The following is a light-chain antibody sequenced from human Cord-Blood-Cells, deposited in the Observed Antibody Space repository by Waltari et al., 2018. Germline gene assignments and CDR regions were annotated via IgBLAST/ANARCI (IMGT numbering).Light chain of an antibody. CDR1: SSDVGSYNL. J-gene: IGLJ3*02. CDR2: EGS. Sequence: QSALTQPASVSGSPGQSITISCTGTSSDVGSYNLVSWYQQHTGKAPKLRIYEGSKRHSRVANLFSGSKSSNTASLTIAGLQAEDEADYYCCSYAGSSTCVFGGGTKLTVL. CDR3: CSYAGSSTCV. V-gene: IGLV2-23*01.